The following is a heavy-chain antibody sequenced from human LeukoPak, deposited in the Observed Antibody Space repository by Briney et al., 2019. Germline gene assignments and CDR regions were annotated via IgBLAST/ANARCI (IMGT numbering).Heavy chain of an antibody. V-gene: IGHV3-23*01. Sequence: GGSLRLSCAASGFTFSSYTMSWVRQAPGKGLEWVSGISSSGSSTFYADSVKGRFTISRDNSKNTLYLQMNNLRAEDTAVYYCAKGVSGSHAVYFDYWGRGTLVTVSS. CDR1: GFTFSSYT. J-gene: IGHJ4*02. CDR2: ISSSGSST. D-gene: IGHD1-26*01. CDR3: AKGVSGSHAVYFDY.